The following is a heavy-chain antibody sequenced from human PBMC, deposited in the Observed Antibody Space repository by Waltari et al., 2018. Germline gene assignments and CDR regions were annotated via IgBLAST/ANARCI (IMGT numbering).Heavy chain of an antibody. CDR3: ARGDLGHCSGGSCYSIRAFDI. D-gene: IGHD2-15*01. CDR2: IYYRGST. J-gene: IGHJ3*02. V-gene: IGHV4-39*07. CDR1: GGSISSSSYY. Sequence: QLQLQESGPGLVKPSETLSLTCTVSGGSISSSSYYWGWIRQPPGKGLEWIGSIYYRGSTAHNPSLKSRVTISVDTSKNQFSLKLSSVTAADTAVYYCARGDLGHCSGGSCYSIRAFDIWGQGTMVTVSS.